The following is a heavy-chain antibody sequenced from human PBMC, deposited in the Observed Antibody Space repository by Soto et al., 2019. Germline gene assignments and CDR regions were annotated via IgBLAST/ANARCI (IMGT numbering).Heavy chain of an antibody. CDR1: GYTFTSYG. Sequence: QVQLVQSGAEVKKPGASVKVSCKASGYTFTSYGITWVRQAPGQGLEWMGWISAYNGNTNYAQKLHGIVTTTTDTSTSTAYMELRSLRPDDTALYYCARGTTVETASYWGQGTLVTVSS. CDR3: ARGTTVETASY. J-gene: IGHJ4*02. D-gene: IGHD4-17*01. CDR2: ISAYNGNT. V-gene: IGHV1-18*01.